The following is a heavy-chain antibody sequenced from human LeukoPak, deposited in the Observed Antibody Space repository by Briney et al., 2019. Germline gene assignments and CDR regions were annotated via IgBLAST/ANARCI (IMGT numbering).Heavy chain of an antibody. J-gene: IGHJ6*02. V-gene: IGHV1-8*01. CDR3: ARGLSSYSSGWYGMIYYYYYGMDV. Sequence: ASVKVSCKASGYTFTSYDINWVRQATGRGLEWMGWMNPNSGNTGYAQKFQGRVTMTRNTSISTAYMELSSLRSEDTAVYYCARGLSSYSSGWYGMIYYYYYGMDVWGQGTTVTVSS. D-gene: IGHD6-19*01. CDR2: MNPNSGNT. CDR1: GYTFTSYD.